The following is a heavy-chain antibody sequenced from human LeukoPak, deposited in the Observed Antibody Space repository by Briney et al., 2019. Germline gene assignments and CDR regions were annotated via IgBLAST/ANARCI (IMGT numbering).Heavy chain of an antibody. J-gene: IGHJ4*02. Sequence: SETLSLTCTVSGGSISSSSYYWGWIRQPPGKGLEWIGYIYYSGSTYYNPSLKSRVTISVDTSKNQFSLKLSSVTAADTAVYYCARYELVHIAARPAYYFDYWGQGTLVTVSS. CDR1: GGSISSSSYY. V-gene: IGHV4-31*03. CDR2: IYYSGST. CDR3: ARYELVHIAARPAYYFDY. D-gene: IGHD6-6*01.